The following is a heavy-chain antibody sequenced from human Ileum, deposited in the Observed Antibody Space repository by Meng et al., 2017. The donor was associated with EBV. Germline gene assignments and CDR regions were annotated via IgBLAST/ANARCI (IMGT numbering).Heavy chain of an antibody. Sequence: QGQRQQGGEGLLKPSETLSLTCAVNGGSLSGAYWNWIRQPPGKGLEWIGEIIHGGSPSYNPSLKSRVTISIDTSKNQLSLMLSSVTAADTAVYYCARRPTGIDYWGQGTLVTVSS. V-gene: IGHV4-34*12. CDR2: IIHGGSP. J-gene: IGHJ4*02. D-gene: IGHD2-8*02. CDR1: GGSLSGAY. CDR3: ARRPTGIDY.